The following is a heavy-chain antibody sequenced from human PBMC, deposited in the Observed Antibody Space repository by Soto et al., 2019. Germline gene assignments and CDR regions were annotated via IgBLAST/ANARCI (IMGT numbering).Heavy chain of an antibody. Sequence: EVQLVESGGGLVQPGGSLRLSCAASGFTFGSYSMNWVRQAPGKGLEWVSYISSSSSTIYYADSVEGRFTISRDNDKNSLYLQMNILRAEDTAVYYCAKDGGYSYGPYDYWGQGTLVTVSS. CDR3: AKDGGYSYGPYDY. V-gene: IGHV3-48*01. J-gene: IGHJ4*02. D-gene: IGHD5-18*01. CDR1: GFTFGSYS. CDR2: ISSSSSTI.